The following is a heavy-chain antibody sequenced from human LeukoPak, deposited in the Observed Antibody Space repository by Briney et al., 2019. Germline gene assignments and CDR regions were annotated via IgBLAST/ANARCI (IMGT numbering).Heavy chain of an antibody. Sequence: SETLSLTCTVSGGSISSYYWSWIRQPPGKGLEWIGYFYYSGSTNYKPSLKSRVTMSLNTTKNQFSLKLSSVTAADTAIYYCASHSATWYFQHWGQGTPVTVSS. J-gene: IGHJ1*01. V-gene: IGHV4-59*01. CDR1: GGSISSYY. CDR3: ASHSATWYFQH. D-gene: IGHD6-13*01. CDR2: FYYSGST.